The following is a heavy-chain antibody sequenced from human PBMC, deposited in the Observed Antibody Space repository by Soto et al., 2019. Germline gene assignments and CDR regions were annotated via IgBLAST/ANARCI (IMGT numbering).Heavy chain of an antibody. CDR2: IYYTGTT. V-gene: IGHV4-39*02. J-gene: IGHJ4*02. Sequence: SETPSLTCTVSGGSISSSTYHWAWIRQPPGKGLEWIASIYYTGTTYYSPSLKSRVTISVDTSKNHFSLKLSSVTAADTAVYYCSRERESASEHWGQGTLVTVSS. CDR3: SRERESASEH. CDR1: GGSISSSTYH.